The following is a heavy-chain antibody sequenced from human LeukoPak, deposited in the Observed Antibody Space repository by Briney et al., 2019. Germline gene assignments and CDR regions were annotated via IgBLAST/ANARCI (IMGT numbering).Heavy chain of an antibody. J-gene: IGHJ4*02. CDR2: IYYSGST. CDR3: ARRAVAGSFDY. V-gene: IGHV4-39*07. Sequence: SETLSLTCTVSGGSISSSSYYWGWIRQPPGKGLEWIGSIYYSGSTYYNPSLKSRVTISVDTSKNQFSLKLSSVTAADTAVYYCARRAVAGSFDYWGQGTLVTVSS. D-gene: IGHD6-19*01. CDR1: GGSISSSSYY.